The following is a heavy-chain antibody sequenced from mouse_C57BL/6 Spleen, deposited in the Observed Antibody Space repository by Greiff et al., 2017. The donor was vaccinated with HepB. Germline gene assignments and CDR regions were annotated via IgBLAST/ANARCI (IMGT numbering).Heavy chain of an antibody. V-gene: IGHV10-3*01. CDR1: GFTFNTYA. D-gene: IGHD1-1*01. J-gene: IGHJ4*01. Sequence: EPGGGLVQPKGSLKLSCAASGFTFNTYAMHWVRQAPGKGLEWVARIRSKSSNYATYYADSVKDRFTISRDDSQSMLYLQMNNLKTEDTAMYYCVRDGITTVVAGNYAMDYWGQGTSVTVSS. CDR3: VRDGITTVVAGNYAMDY. CDR2: IRSKSSNYAT.